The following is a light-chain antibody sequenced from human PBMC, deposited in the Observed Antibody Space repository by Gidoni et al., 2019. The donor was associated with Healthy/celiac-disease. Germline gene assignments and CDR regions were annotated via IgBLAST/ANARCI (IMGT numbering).Light chain of an antibody. Sequence: DIQLTQSPSFLSASVGDRVTITCRASQGISRYLAWYQQKPGKAPKLLIYAASTLQSGVPSRFGGSGSGTEFTLTISSLQPEDFATYYCQQLNSYPRVTFGPGTKVDIK. CDR3: QQLNSYPRVT. V-gene: IGKV1-9*01. CDR1: QGISRY. CDR2: AAS. J-gene: IGKJ3*01.